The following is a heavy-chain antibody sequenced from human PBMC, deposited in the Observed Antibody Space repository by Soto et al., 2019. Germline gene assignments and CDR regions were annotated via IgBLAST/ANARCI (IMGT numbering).Heavy chain of an antibody. CDR2: INPSGGST. Sequence: ASVKVSCKASGYTFTSYYMHWVRQAPGQGLEWMGKINPSGGSTSYAQKFQGRVTMTRDTSTSTVYMELSSLRSEDTAVYYCATSVVAGTLDYWGQGTLVTVSS. J-gene: IGHJ4*02. D-gene: IGHD6-19*01. CDR1: GYTFTSYY. CDR3: ATSVVAGTLDY. V-gene: IGHV1-46*01.